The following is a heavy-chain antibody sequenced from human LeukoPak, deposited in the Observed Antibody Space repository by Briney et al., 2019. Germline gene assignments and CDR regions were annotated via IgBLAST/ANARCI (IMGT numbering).Heavy chain of an antibody. CDR3: ASPAQQWHWFYSDY. D-gene: IGHD6-19*01. Sequence: GGSLRLSCAASGFTVSRNFMSWVRQAPGKGLEWVSVIHIGGGTYYADSVRGRFTISRDHSKNTLYLQMNSLRAEDTAVYYCASPAQQWHWFYSDYWGQGTLVTVS. J-gene: IGHJ4*02. CDR1: GFTVSRNF. CDR2: IHIGGGT. V-gene: IGHV3-66*01.